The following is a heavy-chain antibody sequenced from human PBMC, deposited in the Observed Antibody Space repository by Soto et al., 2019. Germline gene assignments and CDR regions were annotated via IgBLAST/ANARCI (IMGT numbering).Heavy chain of an antibody. CDR2: IHYSGDI. J-gene: IGHJ4*02. D-gene: IGHD3-22*01. V-gene: IGHV4-4*02. CDR3: VCNGYYSLEY. Sequence: QVQLQASGPGLVKPSGTLSLTCAVSGDSMTSSDWWSWVRQAPGRGLEWIGEIHYSGDINYDPSLRSRVTISVDRSKNQFSLNLSSVTAADTAVYFCVCNGYYSLEYWGQGTLVIVSP. CDR1: GDSMTSSDW.